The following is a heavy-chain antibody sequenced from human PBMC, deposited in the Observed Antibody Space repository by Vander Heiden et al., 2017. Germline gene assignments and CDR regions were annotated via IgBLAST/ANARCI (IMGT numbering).Heavy chain of an antibody. Sequence: EVQLVESGGGLVQPGGSLRLSCAASGFTFSSYDMHWVRKATGKGLEWVSAIGTAGDTYYPGSVKGRFTISRENAKNSLYLQMNSLRAGDTAVYYCARGCSSTSPWGPCTDVWGQGTTVTVSS. CDR1: GFTFSSYD. CDR2: IGTAGDT. CDR3: ARGCSSTSPWGPCTDV. V-gene: IGHV3-13*01. J-gene: IGHJ6*02. D-gene: IGHD2-2*01.